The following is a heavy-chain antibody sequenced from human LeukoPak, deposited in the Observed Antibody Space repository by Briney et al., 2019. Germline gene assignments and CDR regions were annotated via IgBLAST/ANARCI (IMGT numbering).Heavy chain of an antibody. V-gene: IGHV1-8*03. J-gene: IGHJ4*02. CDR1: GYTFTSYD. CDR3: VRDRYGGFDY. D-gene: IGHD1-26*01. Sequence: ASVEVSCKASGYTFTSYDIHWVRQASGQGLEWMGWMNPNRDNTGYAQKFQGRVTITRSTSITTAYMELSSLRSEDTAVYYCVRDRYGGFDYWGQGTLVTVSS. CDR2: MNPNRDNT.